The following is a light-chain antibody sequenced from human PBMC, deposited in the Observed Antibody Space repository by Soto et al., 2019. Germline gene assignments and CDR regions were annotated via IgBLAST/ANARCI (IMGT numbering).Light chain of an antibody. V-gene: IGLV4-60*02. CDR1: RGHSTYT. Sequence: QSVLTQSSSASASLGSSVKLTCTLSRGHSTYTIAWHQQQPGKAPRFLMKLERSGGYNKGSGVPDRFSGSSSGADRSLTISDLQFEDEADYYCETWDSDTSVLGGGTKVTVL. CDR3: ETWDSDTSV. CDR2: LERSGGY. J-gene: IGLJ3*02.